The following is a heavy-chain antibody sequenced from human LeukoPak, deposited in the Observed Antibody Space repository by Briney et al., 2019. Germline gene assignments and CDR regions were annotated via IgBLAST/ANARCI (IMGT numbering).Heavy chain of an antibody. CDR3: AKEMATIRAFDF. V-gene: IGHV3-48*01. J-gene: IGHJ3*01. CDR2: ISSSSSTI. Sequence: GGSLRLSCAASGFTFSSYSMNWVRQAPGKGLEWVSYISSSSSTIYYADSVKGRFTISRDNAKNSLYLQMNSLRAEDTAVYYCAKEMATIRAFDFWGQGTMVTVSS. D-gene: IGHD5-24*01. CDR1: GFTFSSYS.